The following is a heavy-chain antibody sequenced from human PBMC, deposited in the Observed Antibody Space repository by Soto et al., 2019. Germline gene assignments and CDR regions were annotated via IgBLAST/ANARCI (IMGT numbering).Heavy chain of an antibody. V-gene: IGHV4-39*01. CDR2: MYYSWTT. CDR1: CGSFSGYY. Sequence: PSDTLSLTCAVYCGSFSGYYCVWLLQTPWKGQEFIGSMYYSWTTYYNPSLKSRVTISVDTSKNQFTLKLISVTAADTAVYYCAVVDSTGNWFDTWGEGALVTVSS. CDR3: AVVDSTGNWFDT. J-gene: IGHJ5*02. D-gene: IGHD6-25*01.